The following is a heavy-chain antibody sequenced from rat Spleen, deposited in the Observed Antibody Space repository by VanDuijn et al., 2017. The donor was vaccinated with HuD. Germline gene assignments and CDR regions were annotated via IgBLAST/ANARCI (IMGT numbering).Heavy chain of an antibody. J-gene: IGHJ4*01. CDR1: GFTFSNYG. CDR3: ARVITMMVLITRRDPGVMDA. V-gene: IGHV5-29*01. Sequence: EVQLVESGGGLVQPGRSLKLSCAASGFTFSNYGMAWVRQAPTKGLEWVATISYDGSSTYYRDSVKGRFTISRDNAKSTLYLQMDRLRSEDTATYYCARVITMMVLITRRDPGVMDAWGQGASVTVSS. CDR2: ISYDGSST. D-gene: IGHD1-12*02.